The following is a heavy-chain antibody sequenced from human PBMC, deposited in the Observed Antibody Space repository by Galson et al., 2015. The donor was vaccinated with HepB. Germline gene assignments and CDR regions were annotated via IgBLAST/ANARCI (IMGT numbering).Heavy chain of an antibody. V-gene: IGHV1-3*01. CDR1: GYTFTSYA. CDR3: ASISGYSYGPLDY. J-gene: IGHJ4*02. D-gene: IGHD5-18*01. Sequence: SVKVSCKASGYTFTSYAMHWVRQAPGQRLEWMGWINAGNGNTKYSQKFQGRVTITRDTSASTAYMELSSLRSEDTAVYYCASISGYSYGPLDYWGQGTLVTVSS. CDR2: INAGNGNT.